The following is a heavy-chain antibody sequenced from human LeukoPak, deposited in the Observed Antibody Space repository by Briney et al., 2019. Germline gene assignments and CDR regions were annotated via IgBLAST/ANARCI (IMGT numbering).Heavy chain of an antibody. Sequence: SETLSLTCTVSGGSISSSSYYWGWIRQPPGKGLEWIGSIYYSGSTYYNPSLKSRVTISVDTSKNQFSLKLSSVTAADTAVYYCARGHDYGGNSRWFDPWGQGTLVTVSS. D-gene: IGHD4-23*01. J-gene: IGHJ5*02. CDR1: GGSISSSSYY. CDR3: ARGHDYGGNSRWFDP. CDR2: IYYSGST. V-gene: IGHV4-39*01.